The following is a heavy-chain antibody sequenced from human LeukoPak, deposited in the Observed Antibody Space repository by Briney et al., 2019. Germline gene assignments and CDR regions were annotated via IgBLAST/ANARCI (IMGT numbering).Heavy chain of an antibody. CDR3: ASGAHYGDYFDY. Sequence: GGSLRLSCAASGFTFSSYWMSWVRQAPGKGLEWVSGINWNGGSTGYADSVKGRFTISRDNAKNSLYLQMNSLRAEDTALYYCASGAHYGDYFDYWGQGTLVTVSS. J-gene: IGHJ4*02. CDR1: GFTFSSYW. CDR2: INWNGGST. D-gene: IGHD4-17*01. V-gene: IGHV3-20*04.